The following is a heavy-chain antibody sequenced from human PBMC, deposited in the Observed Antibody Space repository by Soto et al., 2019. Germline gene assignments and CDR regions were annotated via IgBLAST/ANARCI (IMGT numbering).Heavy chain of an antibody. D-gene: IGHD6-6*01. Sequence: SGPTLVNPTRTLTLTCTFSGFSLSTSGMCVSWIRQPPGKALEWLALIDWDDDKYYSTSLKTRLTISKDTSKNQVVLTMTNMDPVDTATYYCARQQNYSSSSLKPYYYYYGMDVWGQGTTVTVS. J-gene: IGHJ6*02. CDR2: IDWDDDK. V-gene: IGHV2-70*01. CDR3: ARQQNYSSSSLKPYYYYYGMDV. CDR1: GFSLSTSGMC.